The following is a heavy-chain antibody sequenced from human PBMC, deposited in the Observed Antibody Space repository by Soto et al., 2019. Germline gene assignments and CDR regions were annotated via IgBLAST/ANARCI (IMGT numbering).Heavy chain of an antibody. V-gene: IGHV3-33*01. CDR3: ARAVGPFDY. CDR2: IWNDGSNK. CDR1: GFTFSTYG. J-gene: IGHJ4*02. Sequence: QVQLVESGGGVVQPGRSLRLSCAASGFTFSTYGMHWVRQAPGKGLDWVAVIWNDGSNKYYGDSVKGRFTISRDNSKNTLYLHMNSLRADDTAVYYCARAVGPFDYWGQGTLVTVSS. D-gene: IGHD3-16*01.